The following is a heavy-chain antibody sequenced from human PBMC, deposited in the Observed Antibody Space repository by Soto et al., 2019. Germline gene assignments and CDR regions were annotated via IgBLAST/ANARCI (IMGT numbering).Heavy chain of an antibody. CDR3: ASGSTIFGVVTPKNAFDI. CDR1: GYTFTSYG. J-gene: IGHJ3*02. D-gene: IGHD3-3*01. CDR2: ISAYNGNT. V-gene: IGHV1-18*01. Sequence: QVQLVQSGAEVKKPGASVKVSCKASGYTFTSYGISWVRQAPGQGLEGMGWISAYNGNTNYAQKLQGRVTMTTDTSTSTAYMELRSLRSDDTAVYYCASGSTIFGVVTPKNAFDIWGQGTMVTVSS.